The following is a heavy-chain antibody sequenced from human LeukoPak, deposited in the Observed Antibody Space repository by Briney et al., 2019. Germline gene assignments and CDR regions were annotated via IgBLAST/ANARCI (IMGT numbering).Heavy chain of an antibody. V-gene: IGHV3-20*04. D-gene: IGHD5-18*01. CDR1: GFTFDDYA. CDR3: ARGSVQLWLRDTYYYMDV. CDR2: INWNGRIT. Sequence: GESLRLFCAASGFTFDDYAMNWVRQVPGRGLEWVSGINWNGRITEYADSVKDRFTISRQNTKNSLYLYMNNLGGEDTALYFCARGSVQLWLRDTYYYMDVWDKGTTVTVSS. J-gene: IGHJ6*03.